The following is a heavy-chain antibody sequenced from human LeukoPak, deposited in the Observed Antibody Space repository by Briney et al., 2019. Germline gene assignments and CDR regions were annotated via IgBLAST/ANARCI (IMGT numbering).Heavy chain of an antibody. J-gene: IGHJ3*02. V-gene: IGHV3-7*01. CDR1: GFTFSSYW. D-gene: IGHD6-13*01. Sequence: GGSLRLSCAASGFTFSSYWMSWVRQAPGKGLEWVANIKQDGSEKYYVDSVKGRFTISRDNAKNSLYLQMNSLSAEDTAVYYCATRQRTSGRYGNAFDIWGQGTMVTVSS. CDR2: IKQDGSEK. CDR3: ATRQRTSGRYGNAFDI.